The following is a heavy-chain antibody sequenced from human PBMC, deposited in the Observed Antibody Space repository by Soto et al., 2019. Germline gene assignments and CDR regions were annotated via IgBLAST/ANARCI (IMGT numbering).Heavy chain of an antibody. V-gene: IGHV1-18*01. D-gene: IGHD3-16*02. CDR2: ISTYNGDT. Sequence: ASVKVSCKASGYTFTRSGISWVRQAPGQGLEWMGWISTYNGDTNYAQTFQGRVTMTTDTSTSTAYMELRSLRSDDTAVYYCAREMITFGGVIVPDYWGQGTLVTVSS. CDR3: AREMITFGGVIVPDY. J-gene: IGHJ4*02. CDR1: GYTFTRSG.